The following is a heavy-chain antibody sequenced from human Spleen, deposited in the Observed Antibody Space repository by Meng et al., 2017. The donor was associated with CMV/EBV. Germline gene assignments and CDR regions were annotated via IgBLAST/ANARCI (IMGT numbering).Heavy chain of an antibody. CDR3: ARDRANLKKYNWFDP. V-gene: IGHV4-30-4*06. Sequence: AGSISSRGYHWSWIRQHPGKGLEWIGYIYYTGSTYYNPSLKSRLTISIDTSKNQFSLRLTFVTAADTAVYYCARDRANLKKYNWFDPWGQGTLVTVSS. CDR1: AGSISSRGYH. CDR2: IYYTGST. D-gene: IGHD3-10*01. J-gene: IGHJ5*02.